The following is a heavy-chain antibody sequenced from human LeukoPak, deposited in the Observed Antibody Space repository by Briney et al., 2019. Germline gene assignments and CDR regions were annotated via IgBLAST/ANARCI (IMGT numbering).Heavy chain of an antibody. CDR1: GGSFSGYY. CDR2: INHSGST. J-gene: IGHJ4*02. Sequence: SETLSLTCVVYGGSFSGYYWSWIRQPPGKGLEWIGEINHSGSTNYNPSLKSRVTISVDTSKSQFSLKLSSVTAADTAVYYCAKEGYSSGWYHLDRRDLNYFDYWGQGTLVTVSS. V-gene: IGHV4-34*01. D-gene: IGHD6-19*01. CDR3: AKEGYSSGWYHLDRRDLNYFDY.